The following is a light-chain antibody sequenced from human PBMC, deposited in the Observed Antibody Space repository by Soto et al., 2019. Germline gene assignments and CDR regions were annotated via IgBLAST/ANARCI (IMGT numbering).Light chain of an antibody. CDR3: SSYTSSSTPYV. CDR2: DVT. V-gene: IGLV2-14*01. J-gene: IGLJ1*01. CDR1: SSDVGGYNY. Sequence: QSVLTQPASVSGSPGQSITISCTGTSSDVGGYNYVSWYQQHPVKAPKLMIYDVTNRPSGVSDRFSGSKSGNTASLTISGLQAEDEADYYCSSYTSSSTPYVFGTGTQLTV.